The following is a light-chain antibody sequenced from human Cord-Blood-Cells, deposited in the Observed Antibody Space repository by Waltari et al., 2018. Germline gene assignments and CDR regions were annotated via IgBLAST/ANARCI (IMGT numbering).Light chain of an antibody. CDR2: DVS. Sequence: QSALTQPRSVSGSPGQSVTISCTGTSSDVGGYNYVSWYQQHPGKAPKLMIYDVSKRPCGVPDRFSGSKSANAASLTISGLQAEYEADYSCCSYAGSYVVFGGGTKLTVL. V-gene: IGLV2-11*01. CDR3: CSYAGSYVV. J-gene: IGLJ2*01. CDR1: SSDVGGYNY.